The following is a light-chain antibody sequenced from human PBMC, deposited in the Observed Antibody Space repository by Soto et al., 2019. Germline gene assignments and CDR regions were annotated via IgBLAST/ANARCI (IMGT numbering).Light chain of an antibody. Sequence: DIQMTQSPSSLYSTVGDRVTITCRASQGSSSDLALYQQKPGKVPKILIFAASTLQSGVPSRFSGSGSGTDFTLTISSLQREDFATYYCQHYNRAPFTFGQGTKLEI. CDR3: QHYNRAPFT. CDR1: QGSSSD. CDR2: AAS. J-gene: IGKJ2*01. V-gene: IGKV1-27*01.